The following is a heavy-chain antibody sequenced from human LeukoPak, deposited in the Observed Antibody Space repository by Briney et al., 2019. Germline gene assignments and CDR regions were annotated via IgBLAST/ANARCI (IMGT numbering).Heavy chain of an antibody. D-gene: IGHD3-10*01. V-gene: IGHV4-30-2*01. CDR2: IYHSGST. CDR1: GGSISSGGYS. Sequence: KSSETLSLTCAVSGGSISSGGYSWRWIRQPPGKGLEWIGYIYHSGSTYYNPSLKSRVTISADRSKNQFSLKLSSVTAADTAVYYCARVHGARWYFDYWGQGTLVTVSS. CDR3: ARVHGARWYFDY. J-gene: IGHJ4*02.